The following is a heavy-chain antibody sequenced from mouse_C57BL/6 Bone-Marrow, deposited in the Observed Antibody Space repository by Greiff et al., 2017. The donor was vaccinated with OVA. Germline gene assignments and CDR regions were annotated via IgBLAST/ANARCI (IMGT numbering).Heavy chain of an antibody. CDR1: GYSITSGYY. D-gene: IGHD1-1*01. J-gene: IGHJ3*01. CDR3: ARDDGSSSPFAY. V-gene: IGHV3-6*01. Sequence: EVQLQQSGPGLVKPSQSLSLTCSVTGYSITSGYYWNWIRQFPGNKLEWMGYISYDGSNNYNPSLKNRISITRDTSKNQFFLKLNSVTTEDTATYYCARDDGSSSPFAYWGQGTLVTVSA. CDR2: ISYDGSN.